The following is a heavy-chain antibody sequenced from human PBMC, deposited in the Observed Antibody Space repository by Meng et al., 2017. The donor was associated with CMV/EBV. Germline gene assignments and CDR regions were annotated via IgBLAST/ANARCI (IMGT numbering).Heavy chain of an antibody. Sequence: ASVKVSCKASGYTFTGYYMHWVRQAPGQGLEWMGWINPNSGGTNYAQKFQGGVTMTRDTSISTAYMELSRLRSDDTAVYYCASHVYSSSWYTHYYYYYGMDVWGQGTTVTVSS. CDR1: GYTFTGYY. D-gene: IGHD6-13*01. V-gene: IGHV1-2*02. CDR3: ASHVYSSSWYTHYYYYYGMDV. J-gene: IGHJ6*02. CDR2: INPNSGGT.